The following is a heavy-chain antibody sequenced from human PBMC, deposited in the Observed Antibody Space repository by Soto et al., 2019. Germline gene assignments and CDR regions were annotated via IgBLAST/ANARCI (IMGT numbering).Heavy chain of an antibody. CDR2: IYYSGST. V-gene: IGHV4-31*01. D-gene: IGHD3-3*01. Sequence: QVQLQESGPGLVKPSQTLSLTCTVSGGSISSGGYYWSWIRQHPGKGLEWIGYIYYSGSTYYNPSLKRLVTISADTSKYQFSLKLSSVTAADTAVYYCARGLLWKNFAYWGQGTLVTVSS. CDR1: GGSISSGGYY. J-gene: IGHJ4*02. CDR3: ARGLLWKNFAY.